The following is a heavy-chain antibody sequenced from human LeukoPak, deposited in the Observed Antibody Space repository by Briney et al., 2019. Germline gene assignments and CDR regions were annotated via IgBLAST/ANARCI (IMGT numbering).Heavy chain of an antibody. J-gene: IGHJ4*02. CDR3: ARDGAGDGYNPFDY. D-gene: IGHD5-24*01. CDR2: ISSSGSYI. Sequence: GGSLRLSCAASGFTFSSYSMNWVRQAPGKGLEWVSSISSSGSYIYYADSVKGRFTISRDNAKNSLYLQMNSLRAEDTAVYYCARDGAGDGYNPFDYWGQGTLVTVSS. CDR1: GFTFSSYS. V-gene: IGHV3-21*01.